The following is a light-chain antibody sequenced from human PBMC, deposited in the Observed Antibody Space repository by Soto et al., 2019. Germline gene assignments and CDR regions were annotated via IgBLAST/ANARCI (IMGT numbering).Light chain of an antibody. J-gene: IGKJ5*01. CDR3: QHYNGWPFT. CDR2: DAS. Sequence: EIVLTQSPATLSLSPGERATLSCRASQSVSSYLAWYQQKPGQAPRLLFYDASTRATGIPARFSGSGSGTEFTLTISSLQSQDFAVYYCQHYNGWPFTFGQGTRLEIK. V-gene: IGKV3-15*01. CDR1: QSVSSY.